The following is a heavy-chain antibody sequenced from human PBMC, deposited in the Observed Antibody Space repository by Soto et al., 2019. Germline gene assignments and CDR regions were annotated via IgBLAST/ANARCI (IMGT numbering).Heavy chain of an antibody. CDR1: GFSLTTSGVG. V-gene: IGHV2-5*02. CDR3: ARFGYVSGVIDS. Sequence: QITLKESGPTLVKPTQTLTLTCTFSGFSLTTSGVGVGWIRQPPGKALEWLALIYWDDDKRYSPSLKSRVTISKDTSKNQVVLTMTNVDPVDTATYYCARFGYVSGVIDSWGQGTLVTVSS. D-gene: IGHD3-10*01. J-gene: IGHJ4*02. CDR2: IYWDDDK.